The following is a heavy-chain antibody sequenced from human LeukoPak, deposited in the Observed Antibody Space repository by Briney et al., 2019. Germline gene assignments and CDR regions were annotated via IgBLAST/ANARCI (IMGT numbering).Heavy chain of an antibody. V-gene: IGHV1-46*02. Sequence: ASEKVPCKASGYTLHQKYMLWVRQAPAHRPEWMGVVSPSGCSTTYAQKFQGQVTLNRDMSTITEHLELGSLSSDDTGVHYLSRENSVRDEGWLFNPWGQGTLVTVSS. J-gene: IGHJ5*02. CDR3: SRENSVRDEGWLFNP. CDR1: GYTLHQKY. CDR2: VSPSGCST. D-gene: IGHD2-15*01.